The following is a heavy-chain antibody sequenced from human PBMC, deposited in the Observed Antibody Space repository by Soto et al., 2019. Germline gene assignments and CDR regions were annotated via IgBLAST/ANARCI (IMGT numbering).Heavy chain of an antibody. D-gene: IGHD2-21*02. Sequence: SEPLSLTYTVSGGSLANYFWTWIRQSPWKGLEWIAYIRYSGKTDYNPSLKSRVTISLDTPKNQFSLKLSSVTAADTALYYCARQRTTVVTHAYFDYWGQGAPVTVSS. CDR2: IRYSGKT. CDR1: GGSLANYF. V-gene: IGHV4-59*08. CDR3: ARQRTTVVTHAYFDY. J-gene: IGHJ4*02.